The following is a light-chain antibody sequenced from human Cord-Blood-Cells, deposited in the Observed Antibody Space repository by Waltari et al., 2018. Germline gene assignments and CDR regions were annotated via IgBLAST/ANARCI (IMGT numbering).Light chain of an antibody. Sequence: QSALTPPASVSGSPGQSITISCTGTSSDVGGYNYVSWYQQHPGKAPKLMIYDVSKRPAGFSNRFSGSKSGNTASLTISGLQAEDEADYYCSSYTSSSTWVFGGGTKLTVL. CDR3: SSYTSSSTWV. V-gene: IGLV2-14*01. CDR1: SSDVGGYNY. J-gene: IGLJ3*02. CDR2: DVS.